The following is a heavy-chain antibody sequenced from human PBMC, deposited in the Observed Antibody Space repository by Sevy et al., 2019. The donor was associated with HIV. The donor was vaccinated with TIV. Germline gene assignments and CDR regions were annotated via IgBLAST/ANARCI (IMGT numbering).Heavy chain of an antibody. CDR1: GFAFYDYS. Sequence: GGSLRLSCAASGFAFYDYSMSWIRQAPGKGLEWVATLSFGCGKINYADSVKGRFTISRDNSKNSFYLQMDNLRVEDTAVYYCAREGCTRPHDYWGQGTRVTASS. CDR2: LSFGCGKI. V-gene: IGHV3-23*01. CDR3: AREGCTRPHDY. J-gene: IGHJ4*02. D-gene: IGHD2-8*01.